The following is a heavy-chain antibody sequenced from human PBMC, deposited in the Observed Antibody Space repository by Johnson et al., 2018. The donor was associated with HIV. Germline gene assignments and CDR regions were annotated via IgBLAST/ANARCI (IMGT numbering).Heavy chain of an antibody. Sequence: VQLVESGGGVVQPGGSLRLSCAASEFNVSSNYMNWVRQAPGRGLEWVSVVYSGGYTYYADSVKGRFTISRDTSKNTLYLQMNSLRAEDTAVYYCAKLPGGNSGFVDAFDIWGQGTMVTVSS. J-gene: IGHJ3*02. CDR1: EFNVSSNY. CDR2: VYSGGYT. CDR3: AKLPGGNSGFVDAFDI. D-gene: IGHD4-23*01. V-gene: IGHV3-66*04.